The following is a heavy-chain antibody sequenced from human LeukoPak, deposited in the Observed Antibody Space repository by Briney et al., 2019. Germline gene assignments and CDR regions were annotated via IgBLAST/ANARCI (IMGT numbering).Heavy chain of an antibody. CDR1: GYSIGSGYY. V-gene: IGHV4-38-2*01. CDR2: IYGSGST. Sequence: SETLSLTCAVSGYSIGSGYYWVWIRQPPGKGLEWIGSIYGSGSTYCNPSLTSRVTISIDTSKNQFSLKLSSVTAADTALYYCARQLGDAASGLYWYFDLWGRGTLVTVSS. J-gene: IGHJ2*01. CDR3: ARQLGDAASGLYWYFDL. D-gene: IGHD2-21*02.